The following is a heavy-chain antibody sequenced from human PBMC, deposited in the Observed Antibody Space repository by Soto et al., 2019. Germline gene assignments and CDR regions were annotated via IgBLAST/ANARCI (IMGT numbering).Heavy chain of an antibody. V-gene: IGHV3-21*01. D-gene: IGHD6-13*01. CDR2: ISSSSSYI. CDR3: ARAGRGAAADY. Sequence: GGSLRLSCAASGFTFSSYSMNWVRQAPGKGLEWVTSISSSSSYIYYADSVKGRFTISRDNAKNSLYLQMNSLRAEDTAVYYCARAGRGAAADYWGQGTLVTVSS. J-gene: IGHJ4*02. CDR1: GFTFSSYS.